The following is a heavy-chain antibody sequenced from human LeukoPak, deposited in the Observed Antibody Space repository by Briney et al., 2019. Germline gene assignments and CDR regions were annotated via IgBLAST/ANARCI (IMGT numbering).Heavy chain of an antibody. Sequence: GGSLRLSCAASGFSFSGSAIHWVRQAPGKGLEWVGHIRRKGNDYATAYTVSVKGRFTISRDDSKNTAFLQMDSLKTEDTAVYFCARLGGSPPYFDYWGQGTLVTVSS. CDR3: ARLGGSPPYFDY. CDR1: GFSFSGSA. V-gene: IGHV3-73*01. J-gene: IGHJ4*02. D-gene: IGHD3-16*01. CDR2: IRRKGNDYAT.